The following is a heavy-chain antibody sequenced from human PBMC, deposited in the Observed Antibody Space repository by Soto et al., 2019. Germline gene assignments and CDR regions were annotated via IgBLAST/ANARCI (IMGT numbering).Heavy chain of an antibody. CDR1: GFTFSNVW. CDR2: IRSKADGGTT. V-gene: IGHV3-15*01. CDR3: TTGRDL. Sequence: GGSLRLSCAASGFTFSNVWMSWVRQVPGKGLEWVGRIRSKADGGTTDNAAPVKGRFTISRDDSKDTLYLEMNSLKSEDTAVYYCTTGRDLWGQGTMVTVSS. J-gene: IGHJ3*01.